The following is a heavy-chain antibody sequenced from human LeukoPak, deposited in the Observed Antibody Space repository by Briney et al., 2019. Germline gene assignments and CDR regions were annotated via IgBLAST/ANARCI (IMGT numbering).Heavy chain of an antibody. Sequence: ASVKVSCKASGYTFTSYGISWVRQAPGQGLEWMGWISAYNGNTNYAQKLQGRVTMTTDTSTSTAYMELRSLRSDDTAVYYCARHVQIQLWILFDYWGQGTLVTVSS. V-gene: IGHV1-18*01. D-gene: IGHD5-18*01. CDR2: ISAYNGNT. CDR3: ARHVQIQLWILFDY. CDR1: GYTFTSYG. J-gene: IGHJ4*02.